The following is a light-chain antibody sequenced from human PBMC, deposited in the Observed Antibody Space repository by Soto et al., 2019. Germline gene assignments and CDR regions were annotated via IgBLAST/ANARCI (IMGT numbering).Light chain of an antibody. Sequence: DIQLTQSPSSVSASVGDRVTITCRASQGINSYLAWFQQKQGKAPKLLIYAASSLHSGVPFRFSGSRSGTDFTLTISSLQPEDFATYYCQQAHSFPFTFGQGTKLEI. CDR2: AAS. J-gene: IGKJ2*01. CDR3: QQAHSFPFT. CDR1: QGINSY. V-gene: IGKV1-12*01.